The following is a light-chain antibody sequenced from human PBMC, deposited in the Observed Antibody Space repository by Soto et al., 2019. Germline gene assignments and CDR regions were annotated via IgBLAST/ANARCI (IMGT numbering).Light chain of an antibody. CDR3: GAWESSLNPYV. Sequence: QSVLTQPPSVSAAPGQKVIISCSGSSFNIGNNYVSWYQQLPGTAPKLLIYDNNKRPSGIPDRFSGSKSGTSATLAVTGLQTADEADYYCGAWESSLNPYVVGTGTKVTVL. J-gene: IGLJ1*01. CDR1: SFNIGNNY. V-gene: IGLV1-51*01. CDR2: DNN.